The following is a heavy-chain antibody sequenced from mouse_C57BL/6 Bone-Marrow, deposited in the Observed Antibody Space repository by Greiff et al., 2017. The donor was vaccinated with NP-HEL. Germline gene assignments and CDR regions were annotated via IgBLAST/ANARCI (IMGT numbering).Heavy chain of an antibody. CDR2: IYPGDGDT. V-gene: IGHV1-82*01. Sequence: QVQLQQSGPELVKPGASVKISCKASGYAFSSSWMNWVKQRPGKGLEWIGRIYPGDGDTNYNGKFKGKATLTADKSSSTAYMQLSSLPSEDSAVYFCARWNYGSSYWYFDVWGTGTTVTVSS. CDR3: ARWNYGSSYWYFDV. CDR1: GYAFSSSW. D-gene: IGHD1-1*01. J-gene: IGHJ1*03.